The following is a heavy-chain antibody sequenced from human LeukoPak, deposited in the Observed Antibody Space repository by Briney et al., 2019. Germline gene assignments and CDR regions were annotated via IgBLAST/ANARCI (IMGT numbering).Heavy chain of an antibody. Sequence: KPSETLSLTCTVSGDSISSYYWSWIRQPPGKGLEWIGYIYYSGSTNYNPSLKSRVTISVDTSKNQFSLKLSSVTAADTAVYYCARESGSGSPFDPWGQGTLVTVSS. CDR1: GDSISSYY. J-gene: IGHJ5*02. CDR2: IYYSGST. V-gene: IGHV4-59*01. D-gene: IGHD3-10*01. CDR3: ARESGSGSPFDP.